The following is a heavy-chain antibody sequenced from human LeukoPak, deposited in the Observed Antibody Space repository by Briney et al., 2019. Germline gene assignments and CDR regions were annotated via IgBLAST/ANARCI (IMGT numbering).Heavy chain of an antibody. Sequence: GGSLRLSCAASGFTFGSYGMSWVRQAPGKGLEWVSAIGGSGGSTYYADSVKGRFTISRDNSKNTLYLQMNSLRAEDTAVYYCAKASLWFGELFRYFDYWGQGTLVTVSS. CDR3: AKASLWFGELFRYFDY. CDR1: GFTFGSYG. V-gene: IGHV3-23*01. J-gene: IGHJ4*02. CDR2: IGGSGGST. D-gene: IGHD3-10*01.